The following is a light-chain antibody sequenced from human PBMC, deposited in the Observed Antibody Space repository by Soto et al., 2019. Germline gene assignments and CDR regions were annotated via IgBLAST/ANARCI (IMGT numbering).Light chain of an antibody. V-gene: IGKV1-6*01. CDR3: LQDYNYPWT. J-gene: IGKJ1*01. CDR2: AAS. Sequence: ALQMTQSPSSLSPSVGDRVTITCRASQGIRNDLGWYQQKPGKAPKLLIYAASSLQSGVPSRFSGSGSGTDFTLTISSLQPEDFATYYCLQDYNYPWTFGQGTKVEIK. CDR1: QGIRND.